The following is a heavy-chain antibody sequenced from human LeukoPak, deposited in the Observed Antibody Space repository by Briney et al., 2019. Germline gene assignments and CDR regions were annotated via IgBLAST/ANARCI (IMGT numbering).Heavy chain of an antibody. CDR3: AKVALRYFDWLYYFDY. V-gene: IGHV3-23*01. CDR2: ISGSGGST. CDR1: GFTFSSYA. D-gene: IGHD3-9*01. Sequence: GGSLRLSCAASGFTFSSYAMSWVRQAPGKGLEWVSAISGSGGSTYYADSVKGRFTISRDNSKNTLYLQMNSLRAEDTAVYYCAKVALRYFDWLYYFDYWGQGTLVTVSS. J-gene: IGHJ4*02.